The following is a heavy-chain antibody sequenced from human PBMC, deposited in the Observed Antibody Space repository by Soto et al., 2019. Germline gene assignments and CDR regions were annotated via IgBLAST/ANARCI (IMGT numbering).Heavy chain of an antibody. CDR2: LSAYNGNT. CDR1: GYTFTRYG. V-gene: IGHV1-18*01. D-gene: IGHD6-13*01. CDR3: AREWIQLGNSSSWYWAYYYYGMDV. Sequence: ASVTVSGKASGYTFTRYGMGWVRQATGQVLAWMVWLSAYNGNTNYAQKLQGRVTMTTDTSTSTAYMELRSLRSDDTAVYYCAREWIQLGNSSSWYWAYYYYGMDVWGQGTTVTVSS. J-gene: IGHJ6*02.